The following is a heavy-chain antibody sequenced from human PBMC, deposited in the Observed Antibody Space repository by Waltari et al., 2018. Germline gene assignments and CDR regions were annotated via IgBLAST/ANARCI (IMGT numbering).Heavy chain of an antibody. J-gene: IGHJ6*02. CDR2: SYPGDTDT. V-gene: IGHV5-51*01. CDR3: ARHGLRDCTNGVCSFQGMDV. CDR1: GYSFASYW. Sequence: EVQLVQSGAEVKKPGESLKISCKGSGYSFASYWIGWVRQMPGKGPEWMGISYPGDTDTNYSPSFQGQFTISVDKSISTAYLQCSSLKASDTAMYYCARHGLRDCTNGVCSFQGMDVLGQGTTVTVSS. D-gene: IGHD2-8*01.